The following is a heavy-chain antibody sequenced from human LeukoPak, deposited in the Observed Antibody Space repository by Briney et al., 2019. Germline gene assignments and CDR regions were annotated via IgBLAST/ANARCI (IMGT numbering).Heavy chain of an antibody. J-gene: IGHJ4*02. V-gene: IGHV3-23*01. CDR2: ISPSGGIT. CDR1: GFTFSSHG. Sequence: GGTLRLSCAASGFTFSSHGMNWVRQAPGKGLEWVSGISPSGGITYYTDSVKGRFTISRDNSKNTQSLQMNSLRAGDTAVYYCAKSFRSTSLDYWGQGTLVTVSS. CDR3: AKSFRSTSLDY. D-gene: IGHD2-2*01.